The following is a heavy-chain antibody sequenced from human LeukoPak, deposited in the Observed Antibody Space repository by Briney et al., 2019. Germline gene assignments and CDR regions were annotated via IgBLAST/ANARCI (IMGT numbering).Heavy chain of an antibody. CDR1: GYTFANYW. Sequence: GESLKLSCKGSGYTFANYWIGWVRQLPGKGLESMGIIYPGDSDTRYSPSFQGQVTISADKSISTAYLQWSSLKASDTTMYYCARALFYQPSSSSAYYYYMDVWGKGTTVTVSS. V-gene: IGHV5-51*01. CDR2: IYPGDSDT. CDR3: ARALFYQPSSSSAYYYYMDV. D-gene: IGHD2-2*01. J-gene: IGHJ6*03.